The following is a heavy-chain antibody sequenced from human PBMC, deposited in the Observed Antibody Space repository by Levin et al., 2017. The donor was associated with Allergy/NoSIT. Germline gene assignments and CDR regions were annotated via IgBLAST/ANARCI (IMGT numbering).Heavy chain of an antibody. D-gene: IGHD6-19*01. V-gene: IGHV3-21*01. Sequence: GESLKISCIGSGFNFNAYSMNWVRQAPGKGLEWVSTTINLATDTYYADSVKGRFTVSRDNAKNSLYLEMSSLRAEDTALYYCTRDRVAVSAYAFDVWGRGTMVTVS. CDR1: GFNFNAYS. J-gene: IGHJ3*01. CDR3: TRDRVAVSAYAFDV. CDR2: TINLATDT.